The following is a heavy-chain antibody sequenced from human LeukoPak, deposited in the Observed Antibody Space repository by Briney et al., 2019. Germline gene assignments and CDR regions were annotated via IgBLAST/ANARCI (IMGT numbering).Heavy chain of an antibody. CDR2: ISDRGRNT. J-gene: IGHJ4*02. D-gene: IGHD2-2*01. CDR1: GFTFSIYG. CDR3: ATGCVGSPNCQTTGYDH. Sequence: GGSLRLSCAASGFTFSIYGMNWARQAPGKGLEWVSGISDRGRNTYYSDSVKGRFTIPRDNSESTVYLQMNSLAAEVTAQYYCATGCVGSPNCQTTGYDHWGQGTLVTVSS. V-gene: IGHV3-23*01.